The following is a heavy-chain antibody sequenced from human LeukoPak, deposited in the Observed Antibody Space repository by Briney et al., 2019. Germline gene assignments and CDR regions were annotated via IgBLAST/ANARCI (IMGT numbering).Heavy chain of an antibody. CDR1: GFTFSNAW. CDR3: TRHLDDSSGYNYYYYYYMDV. Sequence: GGSLRLSCAASGFTFSNAWMSWVRQAPGKGLEWVGRIKSKTDGGTTDYAAPVKGRFTISRDDSKNTLYLQMNSLKTEDTAVYYCTRHLDDSSGYNYYYYYYMDVWGKGTTVTVSS. CDR2: IKSKTDGGTT. J-gene: IGHJ6*03. V-gene: IGHV3-15*01. D-gene: IGHD3-22*01.